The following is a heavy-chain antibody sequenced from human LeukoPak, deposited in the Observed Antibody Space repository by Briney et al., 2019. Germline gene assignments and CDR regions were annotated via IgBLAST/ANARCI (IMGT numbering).Heavy chain of an antibody. J-gene: IGHJ6*03. Sequence: GASVKVSCKASGYTFTSYGTSWVRQAPGQGLEWMGWISAYNGNTNYAQKLQGRVTMTTDTSTSTAYMELRRLRSDDTAVYYCARDLEQNYYMDVWGKGTTVTVSS. CDR3: ARDLEQNYYMDV. CDR1: GYTFTSYG. CDR2: ISAYNGNT. V-gene: IGHV1-18*01.